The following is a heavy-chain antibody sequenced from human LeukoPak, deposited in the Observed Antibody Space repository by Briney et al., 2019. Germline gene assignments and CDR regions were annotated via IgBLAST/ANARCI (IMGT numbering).Heavy chain of an antibody. CDR3: VRGGYIGEYLDY. J-gene: IGHJ4*02. V-gene: IGHV4-39*07. D-gene: IGHD5-24*01. Sequence: PSETLSLTCTVSGGSIGTSNYYWGWIRQPPGKGPEWIGNIFYSGSTYYSPSLRSRVTISLDTSRNQFSLKLNSVTAADTAVYYCVRGGYIGEYLDYWGQGNLVIVSS. CDR1: GGSIGTSNYY. CDR2: IFYSGST.